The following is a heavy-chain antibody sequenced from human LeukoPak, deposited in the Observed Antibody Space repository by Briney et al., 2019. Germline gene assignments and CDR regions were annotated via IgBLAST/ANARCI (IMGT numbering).Heavy chain of an antibody. V-gene: IGHV3-23*01. CDR2: ISGSGGST. D-gene: IGHD3-9*01. CDR3: AKNEYDILTGYDY. Sequence: GGSLRLSCAASGFTFSSYAMSWVRQAPGKGLEWVSAISGSGGSTYYADSVKDRFTISRDNSKNTLYLQMNSLRAEDTAVYYCAKNEYDILTGYDYWGQGTLVTVSS. J-gene: IGHJ4*02. CDR1: GFTFSSYA.